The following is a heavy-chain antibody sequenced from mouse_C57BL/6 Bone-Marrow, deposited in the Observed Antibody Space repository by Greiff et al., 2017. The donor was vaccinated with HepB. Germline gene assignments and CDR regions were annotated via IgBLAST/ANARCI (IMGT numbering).Heavy chain of an antibody. D-gene: IGHD1-1*01. CDR1: GYTFTSYW. V-gene: IGHV1-55*01. J-gene: IGHJ2*01. CDR3: ARSPTVVATGFDY. Sequence: QVQLQQPGAELVKPGASVKMSCKASGYTFTSYWITWVKQRPGQGLEWIGDIYPGSGSTNYNEKFKSKATLTVDTSSSTAYMQLSSLTSEDSAVYYCARSPTVVATGFDYWCQGTTLTVSS. CDR2: IYPGSGST.